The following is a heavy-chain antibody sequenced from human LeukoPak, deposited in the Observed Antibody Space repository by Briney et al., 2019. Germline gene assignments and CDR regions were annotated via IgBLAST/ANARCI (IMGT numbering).Heavy chain of an antibody. D-gene: IGHD6-13*01. J-gene: IGHJ5*02. CDR3: ARAGYSSSWYVDYWFDP. V-gene: IGHV1-18*01. CDR2: ISAYNGNT. CDR1: GYTFTSYG. Sequence: ASVKVSCKASGYTFTSYGIIWVRQAPGQGLEWMGWISAYNGNTNYAQKLQGRVTMTTDTSTSTAYMELRSLRSDDTAVYYCARAGYSSSWYVDYWFDPWGQGTLVPVSS.